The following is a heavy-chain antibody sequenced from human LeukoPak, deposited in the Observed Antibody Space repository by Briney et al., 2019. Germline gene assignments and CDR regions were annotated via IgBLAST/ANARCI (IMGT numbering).Heavy chain of an antibody. Sequence: ASVKVSCKASGYTFTSYYMHWVRQAPGQGLEWMGIINPSGGSTSYAQKFQGRVTMTRDMSTSTVYMELSSLRSEDTAVYYCASGRRVTGVAAASAWFDPWGQGTLVTVSS. CDR3: ASGRRVTGVAAASAWFDP. D-gene: IGHD6-13*01. J-gene: IGHJ5*02. V-gene: IGHV1-46*01. CDR2: INPSGGST. CDR1: GYTFTSYY.